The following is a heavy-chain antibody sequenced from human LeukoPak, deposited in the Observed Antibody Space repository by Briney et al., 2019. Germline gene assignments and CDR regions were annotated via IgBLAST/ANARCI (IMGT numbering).Heavy chain of an antibody. J-gene: IGHJ4*02. V-gene: IGHV1-18*01. CDR3: ARSPGPPPPTDY. Sequence: ASVKVSCKASGYIFINYGISWVRQAPGQGLEWMGWISPYNGNTNYAQILQGGVTMTTDTSTSTAYMELRSLRSDDTAVYYCARSPGPPPPTDYWGQGTLVTVSS. CDR1: GYIFINYG. CDR2: ISPYNGNT.